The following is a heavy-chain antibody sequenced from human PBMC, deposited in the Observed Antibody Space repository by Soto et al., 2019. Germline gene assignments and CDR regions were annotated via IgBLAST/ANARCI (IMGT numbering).Heavy chain of an antibody. J-gene: IGHJ4*02. D-gene: IGHD3-10*01. V-gene: IGHV1-3*01. CDR2: INAGNGNT. Sequence: ASVKVSCKASGYTFTSYAMHWVRQAPGQRLEWMGWINAGNGNTKYSQKLQGRVTMTTDTSTSTAYMELRSLRSDDTAVYYCARDPNYYGSGSYYNDFDYWGQGTLDTVSS. CDR3: ARDPNYYGSGSYYNDFDY. CDR1: GYTFTSYA.